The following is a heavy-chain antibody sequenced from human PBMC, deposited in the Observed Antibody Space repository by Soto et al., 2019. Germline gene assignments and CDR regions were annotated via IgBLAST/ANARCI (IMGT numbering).Heavy chain of an antibody. J-gene: IGHJ5*02. CDR3: ARVERSTSCCP. Sequence: QVQLVQSGAEVKKPGSSVKVSCKASGGTFSSYTISWVRQAPGQGLEWMGRIIPVLGIANYAQKFQVRVPITADNSTSTAYMELISLRSEDTAVYYCARVERSTSCCPWGQGTLVTVSS. D-gene: IGHD2-2*01. CDR2: IIPVLGIA. V-gene: IGHV1-69*02. CDR1: GGTFSSYT.